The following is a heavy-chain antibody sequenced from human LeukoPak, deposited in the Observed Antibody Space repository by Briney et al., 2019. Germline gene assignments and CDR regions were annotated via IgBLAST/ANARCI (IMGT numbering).Heavy chain of an antibody. J-gene: IGHJ4*02. CDR2: IYHSGST. CDR3: ARHRGLGGSSSYFDY. CDR1: GYSISSGYY. V-gene: IGHV4-38-2*01. Sequence: SETLSLTCAVSGYSISSGYYWGWIWQPPGKGLEWIGSIYHSGSTYYNPSLKSRVTKSVDTSKNQFSLKLSSVTAADTAVYYCARHRGLGGSSSYFDYWGQGTLVTVSS. D-gene: IGHD6-6*01.